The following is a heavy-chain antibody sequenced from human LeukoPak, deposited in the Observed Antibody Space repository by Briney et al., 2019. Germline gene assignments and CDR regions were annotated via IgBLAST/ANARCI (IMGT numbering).Heavy chain of an antibody. CDR2: IYYSGST. Sequence: SETLSLTCTVSGGSISSSSYYWGWIRQPPGKGLKWIGSIYYSGSTNYNPSLKSRVTMSVDTSKNQFSLKLSSVTAADTAVYYCARDYYDILTGYPHYYYYYYMDVWGKGTTVTISS. J-gene: IGHJ6*03. CDR3: ARDYYDILTGYPHYYYYYYMDV. D-gene: IGHD3-9*01. CDR1: GGSISSSSYY. V-gene: IGHV4-39*07.